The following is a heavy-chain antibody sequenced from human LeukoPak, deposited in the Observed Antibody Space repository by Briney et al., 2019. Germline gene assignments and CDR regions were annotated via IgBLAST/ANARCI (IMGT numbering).Heavy chain of an antibody. CDR1: GGSISSGSYY. D-gene: IGHD2-2*02. Sequence: PSQTLSLTCTVSGGSISSGSYYWSWIRQPAGKGLEWIGRIYTSGSTNYNPSLKSRVTISVDTSKNQFSLKLSSVTAADTAVYYCAREGASIVVVPAAIAVSSSLGWFDPWGQGTLVTVSS. CDR3: AREGASIVVVPAAIAVSSSLGWFDP. V-gene: IGHV4-61*02. J-gene: IGHJ5*02. CDR2: IYTSGST.